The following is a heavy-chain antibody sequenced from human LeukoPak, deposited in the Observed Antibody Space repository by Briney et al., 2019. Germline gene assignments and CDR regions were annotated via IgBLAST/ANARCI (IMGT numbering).Heavy chain of an antibody. J-gene: IGHJ3*02. CDR2: INPNSGGT. V-gene: IGHV1-2*02. CDR1: GYTFTGYY. Sequence: GASVKVSCKASGYTFTGYYMHWVRQAPGQGLEWMGWINPNSGGTNYAQKFQGRVTMTRDTSISTAYMELSRLRSDDTAVYYCARERRRKYYYDSSGTDDAFDIWGQGTMVTVSS. D-gene: IGHD3-22*01. CDR3: ARERRRKYYYDSSGTDDAFDI.